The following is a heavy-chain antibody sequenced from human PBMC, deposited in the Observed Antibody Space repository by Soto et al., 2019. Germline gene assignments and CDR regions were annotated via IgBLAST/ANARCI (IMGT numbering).Heavy chain of an antibody. J-gene: IGHJ5*02. CDR3: AHRDPQYRNNWTGGWFAP. CDR1: GFSLNTNGAG. V-gene: IGHV2-5*02. D-gene: IGHD2-2*02. Sequence: QITLKESGPTLVKPTQTLTLTCTFSGFSLNTNGAGVGWIRQPPGKALEWLALIYWDDDKRYSPSLKSRLTIFKAAPNNHVTLTLPNMDPVDTAPYYCAHRDPQYRNNWTGGWFAPWGQGTLVTVSS. CDR2: IYWDDDK.